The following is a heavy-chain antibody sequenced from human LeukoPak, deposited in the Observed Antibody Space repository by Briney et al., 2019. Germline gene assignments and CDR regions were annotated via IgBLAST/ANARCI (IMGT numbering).Heavy chain of an antibody. D-gene: IGHD2-2*01. CDR1: GYPFTRCG. J-gene: IGHJ4*02. CDR3: ATYYCSTTSCYPYFFDY. V-gene: IGHV1-18*01. CDR2: INPDNGNT. Sequence: ASVKVSCKASGYPFTRCGISWVRQAPGQGLEWMGWINPDNGNTKYAQKFQGRVTMTTDTSTSTAHMELRSLRSDDTAVYYCATYYCSTTSCYPYFFDYWGQGTLVTVSS.